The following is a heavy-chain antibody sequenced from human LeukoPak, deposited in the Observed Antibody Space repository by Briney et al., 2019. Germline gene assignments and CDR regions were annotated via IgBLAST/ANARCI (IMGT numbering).Heavy chain of an antibody. D-gene: IGHD1-26*01. V-gene: IGHV1-69*05. CDR2: IISIFGTA. J-gene: IGHJ3*02. CDR1: GGTFSSYA. Sequence: SVKVSCKASGGTFSSYAISWVRQAPGQGLEWMGGIISIFGTANYAQKFQGRVTITTDESTSTAYMELSSLRSEDTAVYYCARERATTDAFDIWGQGTMVTVSS. CDR3: ARERATTDAFDI.